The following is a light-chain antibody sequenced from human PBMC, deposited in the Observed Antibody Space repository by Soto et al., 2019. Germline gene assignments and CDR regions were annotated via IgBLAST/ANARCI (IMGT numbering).Light chain of an antibody. J-gene: IGKJ1*01. V-gene: IGKV1-5*03. CDR3: QRYNNLWT. CDR2: KVS. CDR1: QSISVW. Sequence: DIQMTQSPSTLSASVGDRVTITCRASQSISVWLAWYQQKSGKVPKLLISKVSNLETGVPSRFSGSGSGTEFTLTISSLQPDDFATYYCQRYNNLWTFGQGTKVEI.